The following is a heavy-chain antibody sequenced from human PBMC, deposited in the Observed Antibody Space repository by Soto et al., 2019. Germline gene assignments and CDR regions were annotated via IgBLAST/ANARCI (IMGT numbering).Heavy chain of an antibody. CDR2: SDPSDSYT. J-gene: IGHJ6*02. V-gene: IGHV5-10-1*01. Sequence: AESPKISCTGSGYSFTSYWISWVRQMPGKGLKWMGRSDPSDSYTNYSPSFQGHVTISADKSISTAYLQWSSLKASDTAMYYCARFGDVMATIPWAQDGMDVWGQGTTVTVSS. CDR3: ARFGDVMATIPWAQDGMDV. D-gene: IGHD2-21*01. CDR1: GYSFTSYW.